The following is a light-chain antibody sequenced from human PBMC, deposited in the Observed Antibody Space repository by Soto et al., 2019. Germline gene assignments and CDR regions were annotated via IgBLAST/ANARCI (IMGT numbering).Light chain of an antibody. CDR3: QQRINWPT. CDR1: QSVDSS. CDR2: DAS. Sequence: EIVLTQSPATLSLSPGERATLSCRASQSVDSSLGWYQQKPGRAPRLLIYDASNRATGIPARFSGSGSGTDFTLTISSLEPEDFAVYYCQQRINWPTFGQGTRLENK. V-gene: IGKV3-11*01. J-gene: IGKJ5*01.